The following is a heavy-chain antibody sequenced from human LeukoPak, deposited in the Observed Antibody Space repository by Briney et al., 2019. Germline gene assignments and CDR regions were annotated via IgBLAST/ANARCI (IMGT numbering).Heavy chain of an antibody. CDR1: GGSISSYY. CDR2: IYYSGST. V-gene: IGHV4-59*01. Sequence: SETLSLTCTVSGGSISSYYWSWIRQPPGKGLEWIGYIYYSGSTNYNPSLKSRITISVDTSKNQFSLKLSSVTAADTAVYYCARGGWYPESFQHWGQGALVTVSS. J-gene: IGHJ1*01. D-gene: IGHD6-19*01. CDR3: ARGGWYPESFQH.